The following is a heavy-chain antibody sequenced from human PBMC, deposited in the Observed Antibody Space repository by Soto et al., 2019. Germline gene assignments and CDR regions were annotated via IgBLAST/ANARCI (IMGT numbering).Heavy chain of an antibody. CDR3: ARVWGGYDWGGYYYYGMDV. D-gene: IGHD5-12*01. Sequence: ASVKVSCKVSGYTFTSYGISWVRQAPGQGLEWMGWISAYNGNTNYAQKLQGRVTMTTDTSTSTAYMELRSLRSDDTAVYYCARVWGGYDWGGYYYYGMDVWGQGTTVTVS. CDR1: GYTFTSYG. V-gene: IGHV1-18*04. J-gene: IGHJ6*02. CDR2: ISAYNGNT.